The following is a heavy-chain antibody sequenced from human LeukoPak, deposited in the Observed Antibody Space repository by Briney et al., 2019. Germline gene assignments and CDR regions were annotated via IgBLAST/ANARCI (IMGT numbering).Heavy chain of an antibody. J-gene: IGHJ4*02. CDR1: GYTFTSYG. CDR2: ISAYNGNT. Sequence: ASVKVSCKASGYTFTSYGISWVRQAPGQGLEWMGWISAYNGNTNYAQKLQGRVTMTTDTSTSTAYMDLRSLRSDDTAVYYCARVMDYDILTGYDTPPQIDYWGQGTLVTVSS. CDR3: ARVMDYDILTGYDTPPQIDY. D-gene: IGHD3-9*01. V-gene: IGHV1-18*01.